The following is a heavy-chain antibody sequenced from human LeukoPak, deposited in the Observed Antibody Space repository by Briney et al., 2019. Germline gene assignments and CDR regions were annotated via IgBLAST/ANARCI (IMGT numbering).Heavy chain of an antibody. CDR1: GGSFSGYY. D-gene: IGHD1-26*01. Sequence: SETLSLTCAVYGGSFSGYYWSWIRQPPGKGLEWIGEINHSGSTNYNPSLKSRVTISLDTSKNQFSLKLSSVTAADTAVYYCASVSSGTYAYGMDVWGQGTTVTVSS. CDR2: INHSGST. CDR3: ASVSSGTYAYGMDV. J-gene: IGHJ6*02. V-gene: IGHV4-34*01.